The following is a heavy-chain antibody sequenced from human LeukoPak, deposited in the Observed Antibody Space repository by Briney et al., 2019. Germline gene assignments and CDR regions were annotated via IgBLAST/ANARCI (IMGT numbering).Heavy chain of an antibody. D-gene: IGHD5-12*01. CDR2: IIPIFGTA. CDR3: ARGYSGYDYTVYYFDY. J-gene: IGHJ4*02. V-gene: IGHV1-69*06. CDR1: GGTFSSYA. Sequence: GASVKVSCKASGGTFSSYAISWVRQAPGQGLEWMGGIIPIFGTANYAQKFQGRVTITADKSTSTAYMELSSLRSEDTAVYYCARGYSGYDYTVYYFDYWGQGTLVTVSS.